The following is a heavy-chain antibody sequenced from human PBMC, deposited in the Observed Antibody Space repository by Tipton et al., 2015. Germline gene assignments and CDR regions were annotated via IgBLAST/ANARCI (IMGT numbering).Heavy chain of an antibody. CDR3: ARAYYYDSSGYPLFDY. J-gene: IGHJ4*02. D-gene: IGHD3-22*01. CDR2: ISSSGST. V-gene: IGHV4-61*01. Sequence: LRLSCTVSGGSVTSKIYHWSWIRQPPGKGLEWIAYISSSGSTKYNPSLKSRVTISVDTSKNQFSLKLSSVTAADTAVYYCARAYYYDSSGYPLFDYWGQGTLVTVSS. CDR1: GGSVTSKIYH.